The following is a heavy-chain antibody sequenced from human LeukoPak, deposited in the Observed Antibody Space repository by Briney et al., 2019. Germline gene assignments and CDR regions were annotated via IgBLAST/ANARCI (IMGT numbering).Heavy chain of an antibody. CDR1: GFTFSSHG. Sequence: PGGSLRLSCVASGFTFSSHGMNWVRQAPGKGLEWVSSITASSSAIYSADSVKGRFTISRDNDKNFLYLQMNSLRAEDTAVYYCARTYYDILTGYNPYFDYWGQGILVTVSS. V-gene: IGHV3-21*01. CDR2: ITASSSAI. CDR3: ARTYYDILTGYNPYFDY. J-gene: IGHJ4*02. D-gene: IGHD3-9*01.